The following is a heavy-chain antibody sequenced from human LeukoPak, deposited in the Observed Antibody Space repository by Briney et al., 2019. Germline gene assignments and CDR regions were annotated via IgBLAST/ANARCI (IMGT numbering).Heavy chain of an antibody. J-gene: IGHJ4*02. CDR1: GGSFSGYY. CDR2: INHSGST. CDR3: ARGRPYGGYIY. Sequence: SETLSLTCAVYGGSFSGYYWSWIRQPPGKGLEWTGEINHSGSTNYNPSLKSRVTISVDTSKNQFSLKLSSVTAADTAVYYCARGRPYGGYIYWGQGTLVTVSS. V-gene: IGHV4-34*01. D-gene: IGHD5-12*01.